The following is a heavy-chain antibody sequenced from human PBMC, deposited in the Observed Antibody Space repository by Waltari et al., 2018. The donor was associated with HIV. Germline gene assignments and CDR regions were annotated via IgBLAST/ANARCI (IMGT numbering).Heavy chain of an antibody. CDR1: GFILVGPA. V-gene: IGHV3-73*01. D-gene: IGHD4-17*01. Sequence: EVQLVESGGGLVQPGGSVKLSCAASGFILVGPAMHWVRQASGKGLEWVGRIRGKPNSYATAYAESLKGRFTISRDDSKNTAYLQMNSLKTEDTAVYYCTKSVGDSARGWFDPWGQGTLVTVSS. J-gene: IGHJ5*02. CDR2: IRGKPNSYAT. CDR3: TKSVGDSARGWFDP.